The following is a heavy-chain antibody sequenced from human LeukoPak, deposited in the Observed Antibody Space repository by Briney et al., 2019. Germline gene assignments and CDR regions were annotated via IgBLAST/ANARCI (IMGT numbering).Heavy chain of an antibody. Sequence: ASVKVSCKASGYTFTSYYMHWVRQAPGQGLEWMGIINPSGGSTSYAQKFQGRVTMTRDMSTSTVYMELSSLRSEDTAVYYCARGPRGYYGSGSYSLNSGSQYYYYYYMDVWGKGTTVTVSS. V-gene: IGHV1-46*01. J-gene: IGHJ6*03. CDR3: ARGPRGYYGSGSYSLNSGSQYYYYYYMDV. CDR2: INPSGGST. CDR1: GYTFTSYY. D-gene: IGHD3-10*01.